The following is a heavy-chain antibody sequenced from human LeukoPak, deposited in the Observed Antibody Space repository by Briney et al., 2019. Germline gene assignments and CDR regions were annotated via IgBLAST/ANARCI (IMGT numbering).Heavy chain of an antibody. J-gene: IGHJ6*02. V-gene: IGHV3-23*01. D-gene: IGHD2-15*01. Sequence: GASLRLSSAASGFTFSSYAMSWVRQAPGKGLEWVSAISGSGGSTYYADSVKGRFTISRDNSKNTLYLQMNSLRAEDTAVYYCAKEYCSGGSCSYYYYYYYGMDVWGQGTTVTVSS. CDR2: ISGSGGST. CDR1: GFTFSSYA. CDR3: AKEYCSGGSCSYYYYYYYGMDV.